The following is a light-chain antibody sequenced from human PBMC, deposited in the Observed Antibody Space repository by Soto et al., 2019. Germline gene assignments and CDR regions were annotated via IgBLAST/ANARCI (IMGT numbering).Light chain of an antibody. J-gene: IGLJ2*01. CDR2: DVS. CDR3: SSYASSSTVI. CDR1: SSDVGAYNY. V-gene: IGLV2-14*01. Sequence: QSALTQPASVSGSPGQSITISCTGTSSDVGAYNYVSWYQQHPVKAPKLMIYDVSSRPSGISNRFSGSESGNTASLTISGVQAEDEADYYCSSYASSSTVIFGGGTKVTVL.